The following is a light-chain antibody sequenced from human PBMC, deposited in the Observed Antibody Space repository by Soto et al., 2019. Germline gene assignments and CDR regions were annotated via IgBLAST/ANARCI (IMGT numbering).Light chain of an antibody. CDR2: AAS. V-gene: IGKV1-9*01. CDR3: QQLNSYPPT. CDR1: QGISSY. J-gene: IGKJ4*01. Sequence: DIQWTQSPSFLSASVGVRVTITCRASQGISSYLAWYQQKPGKAPKLLIYAASTLQSGVPSRFSGSGSGTEFTLTISSLQPEYFATYYCQQLNSYPPTFGGGTKLEIK.